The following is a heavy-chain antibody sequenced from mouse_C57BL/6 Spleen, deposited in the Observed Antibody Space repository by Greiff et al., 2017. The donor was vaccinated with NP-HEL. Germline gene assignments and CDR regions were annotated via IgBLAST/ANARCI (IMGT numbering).Heavy chain of an antibody. D-gene: IGHD2-2*01. Sequence: VQLQQPGAELVKPGASVKMSCKASGYTFTSYWITWVKQRPGQGLEWIGDIYPGSGSTNYNEKFKSKATLTVDTSSSTAYMQLSSLTSEDSAVYYCARGGIYYGYDERFAYWGQGTLVTVSA. CDR1: GYTFTSYW. J-gene: IGHJ3*01. V-gene: IGHV1-55*01. CDR3: ARGGIYYGYDERFAY. CDR2: IYPGSGST.